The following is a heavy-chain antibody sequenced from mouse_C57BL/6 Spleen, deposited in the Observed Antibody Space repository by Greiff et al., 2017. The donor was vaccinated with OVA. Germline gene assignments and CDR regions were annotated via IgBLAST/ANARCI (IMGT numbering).Heavy chain of an antibody. V-gene: IGHV5-6*01. CDR1: GFTFSSYG. J-gene: IGHJ3*01. D-gene: IGHD2-1*01. CDR3: ARQGVYGNLFAY. Sequence: DVQLVESGGDLVKPGGSLKLSCAASGFTFSSYGMSWVRQTPDKRLEWVATISSGGSYTYYPDSVKGRFTISRDNAKNTLYLQMSSLKSEDTAMYYCARQGVYGNLFAYWGQGTLVTVSA. CDR2: ISSGGSYT.